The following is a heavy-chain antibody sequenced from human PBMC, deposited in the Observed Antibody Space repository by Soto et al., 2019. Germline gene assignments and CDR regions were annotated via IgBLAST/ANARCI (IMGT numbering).Heavy chain of an antibody. Sequence: EVQLLESGGGLVQPGGSLRLSCAASGFTFSTYAMIWVRQAPGKGLEWVSVITGSGGRTYYADSVKGRFTISRDTSKKTLFLQMNRLRAEDTAVYYCAKDLYGDYGGIDYWGQGTMVTVSS. D-gene: IGHD4-17*01. J-gene: IGHJ4*02. V-gene: IGHV3-23*01. CDR1: GFTFSTYA. CDR3: AKDLYGDYGGIDY. CDR2: ITGSGGRT.